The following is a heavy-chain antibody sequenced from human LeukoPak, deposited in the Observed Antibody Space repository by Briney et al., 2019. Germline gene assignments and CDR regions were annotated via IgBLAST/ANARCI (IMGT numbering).Heavy chain of an antibody. CDR2: IIPILGIA. J-gene: IGHJ4*02. CDR3: ARDGDYYDSSGYYQVFDY. D-gene: IGHD3-22*01. Sequence: SVKVSCKASGGTFSSYAISWVRQAPGQGLEWMGRIIPILGIANYAQKFQGRVTITADKSTSTAYMELSSLRSEDTAVYYCARDGDYYDSSGYYQVFDYWGQGTLVTVSS. CDR1: GGTFSSYA. V-gene: IGHV1-69*04.